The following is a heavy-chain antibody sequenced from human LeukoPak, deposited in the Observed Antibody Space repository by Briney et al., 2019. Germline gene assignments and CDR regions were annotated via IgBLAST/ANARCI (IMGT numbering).Heavy chain of an antibody. D-gene: IGHD3-22*01. Sequence: PSETLSLTCTVSGGSISSGGYYWSWIRQHPGKGLEWIGYIYYSGSTYYNPSLKSRVTISVDTSKNQFSLKLSSVTAVDTAVYHCARGLPRGDSSGYSIFDYWGQGTLVTVSS. CDR2: IYYSGST. CDR1: GGSISSGGYY. V-gene: IGHV4-31*03. J-gene: IGHJ4*02. CDR3: ARGLPRGDSSGYSIFDY.